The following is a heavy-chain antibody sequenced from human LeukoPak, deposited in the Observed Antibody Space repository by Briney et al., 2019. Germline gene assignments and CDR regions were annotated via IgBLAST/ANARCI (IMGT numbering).Heavy chain of an antibody. J-gene: IGHJ4*02. CDR2: VIRDDSFT. CDR1: GFTFRSNW. Sequence: GGSLRLSCAASGFTFRSNWMHWGRQAPGKGLEWVSRVIRDDSFTNYADSVKGRFTISRDNAKNTLYLQMSSLRAEDTAVYFCVRDGDDFNFDYWGQGSLVTVSS. CDR3: VRDGDDFNFDY. D-gene: IGHD5-24*01. V-gene: IGHV3-74*01.